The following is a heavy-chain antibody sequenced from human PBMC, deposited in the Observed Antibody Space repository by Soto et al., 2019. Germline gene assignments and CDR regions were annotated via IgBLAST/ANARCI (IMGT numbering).Heavy chain of an antibody. D-gene: IGHD3-10*01. CDR2: IVPLLGTA. Sequence: QVQLVQSGAEVKKPGSSVKVSCKASGDIFSSYPFSWVRQAPGQGREWRGGIVPLLGTADYAQKFQDRVTITADDSTSTVYMELSSLRSDDTAVYYCARDRGSQNWYFGVWGRGTLVSVSS. CDR1: GDIFSSYP. J-gene: IGHJ2*01. CDR3: ARDRGSQNWYFGV. V-gene: IGHV1-69*01.